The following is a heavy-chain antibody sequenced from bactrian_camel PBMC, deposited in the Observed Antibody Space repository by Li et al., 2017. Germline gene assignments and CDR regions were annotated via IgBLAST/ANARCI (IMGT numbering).Heavy chain of an antibody. V-gene: IGHV3S40*01. CDR2: MISTGGRT. D-gene: IGHD6*01. J-gene: IGHJ4*01. CDR3: AATRAVRAGLDPTEYKY. CDR1: GFIFSNYD. Sequence: DVQLVESGGGSVQPGGSLTLSCVASGFIFSNYDMSWVRQVPGKGLEWVSVMISTGGRTYYADSVKGRFTISKDSAENTLYLQMNSLKPEDTGMYYCAATRAVRAGLDPTEYKYWGQGTQVTVS.